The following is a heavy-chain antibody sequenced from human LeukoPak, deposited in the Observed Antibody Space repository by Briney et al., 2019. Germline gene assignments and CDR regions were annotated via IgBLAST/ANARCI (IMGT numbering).Heavy chain of an antibody. V-gene: IGHV4-59*01. CDR3: ARDGSGITGTTPFDP. CDR1: GGPISSYY. CDR2: IYYSGST. D-gene: IGHD1-7*01. J-gene: IGHJ5*02. Sequence: PSETLSLTCTVSGGPISSYYWSWLRQPPGKGLEWIGYIYYSGSTNYNPSLKSRVTISVDTSKNQFSLKLSSVTAADTAVYYCARDGSGITGTTPFDPWGQGTLVTVSS.